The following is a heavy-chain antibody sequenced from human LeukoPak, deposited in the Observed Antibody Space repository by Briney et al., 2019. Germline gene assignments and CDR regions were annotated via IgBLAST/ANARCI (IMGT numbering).Heavy chain of an antibody. J-gene: IGHJ3*02. D-gene: IGHD3-22*01. CDR1: GLTFSSYD. Sequence: GGSLRLSCEASGLTFSSYDMSWVRQAPGKGLEWVSSIYSGGSTYYADSVKGRYTISRHNPNTLCLQMNSLKTEDTAVYYCARIRLDYSETRIDSFDIWGQGTMVTVSS. CDR2: IYSGGST. V-gene: IGHV3-53*04. CDR3: ARIRLDYSETRIDSFDI.